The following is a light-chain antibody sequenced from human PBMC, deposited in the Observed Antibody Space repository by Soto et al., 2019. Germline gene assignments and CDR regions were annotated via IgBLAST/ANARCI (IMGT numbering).Light chain of an antibody. CDR3: ATWDDSLNGPV. CDR1: RSNIGSNT. Sequence: QAVVTKPPSAYGTPGQGGTIACSGSRSNIGSNTVSWYQQLPGTAPKLLIYSNNQRPSGVPDRFSGSKSGTSASLAISGLQSEYEADYYCATWDDSLNGPVFGGGTKLTVL. V-gene: IGLV1-44*01. J-gene: IGLJ2*01. CDR2: SNN.